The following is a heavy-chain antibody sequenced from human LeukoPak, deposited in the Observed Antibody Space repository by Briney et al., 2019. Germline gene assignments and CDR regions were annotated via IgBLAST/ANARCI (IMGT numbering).Heavy chain of an antibody. CDR2: ISSSSSYI. CDR1: GFTFSSYS. CDR3: ARDPRLGYCSGGSCYDFDY. V-gene: IGHV3-21*01. D-gene: IGHD2-15*01. J-gene: IGHJ4*02. Sequence: GGSLRLSCAASGFTFSSYSMTWVRQAPGKGLEWVSSISSSSSYIYYADSVKGRFTISRDNAKNSLYLQMNSLRAEDTAVYYCARDPRLGYCSGGSCYDFDYWGQGTLVTVSS.